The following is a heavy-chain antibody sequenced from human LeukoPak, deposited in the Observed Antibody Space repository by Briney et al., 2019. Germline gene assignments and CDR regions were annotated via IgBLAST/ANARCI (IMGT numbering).Heavy chain of an antibody. J-gene: IGHJ3*02. CDR3: ATPVGAGYYGSGSSSDAFDI. Sequence: ASVKVSCKVSGYALTELSMYWARQAPGKGLEWMGGFDPEDGETIYAQKFQGRVTMTEDTSTDTAYMELSSLRSEDTAVYYCATPVGAGYYGSGSSSDAFDIWGQGTMVTVSS. D-gene: IGHD3-10*01. V-gene: IGHV1-24*01. CDR1: GYALTELS. CDR2: FDPEDGET.